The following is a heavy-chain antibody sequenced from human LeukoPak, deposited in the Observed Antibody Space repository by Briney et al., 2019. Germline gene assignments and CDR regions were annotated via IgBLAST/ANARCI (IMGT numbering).Heavy chain of an antibody. CDR3: ARGRWLRLGELSLSRAPDAFDI. V-gene: IGHV1-46*01. Sequence: GASVKVSCKASGYTFTSYYMHWVRQAPGQGLEWMGIINPSGGSTSYAQKFQGRVTMTRDTSTSTVYMELSSLRSEDTAVYYCARGRWLRLGELSLSRAPDAFDIWGQGTIVTVSS. CDR2: INPSGGST. J-gene: IGHJ3*02. D-gene: IGHD3-16*02. CDR1: GYTFTSYY.